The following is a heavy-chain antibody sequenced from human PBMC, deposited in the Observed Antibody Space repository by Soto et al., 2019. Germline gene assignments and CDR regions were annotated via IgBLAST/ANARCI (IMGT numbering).Heavy chain of an antibody. Sequence: LGESLKISCKGSGYNFAGYWIAWVRQMPGKGLELMGIIYPSDSDTRYRPSFQGQVTISADKSISSAYLQWSSLRASDTAMYYCARGGVSTRTFDSWGQGTLVTVSS. CDR1: GYNFAGYW. J-gene: IGHJ4*02. CDR3: ARGGVSTRTFDS. CDR2: IYPSDSDT. V-gene: IGHV5-51*01. D-gene: IGHD3-3*01.